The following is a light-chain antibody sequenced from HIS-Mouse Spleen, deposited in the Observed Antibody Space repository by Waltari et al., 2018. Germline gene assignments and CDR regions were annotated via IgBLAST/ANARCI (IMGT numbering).Light chain of an antibody. CDR1: PSVSSN. V-gene: IGKV3-15*01. CDR2: GAS. CDR3: QQYNNWWT. Sequence: EIVMTQSPATLSVSPGARATLSCRASPSVSSNLAWYQQKPGQAPRLLIYGASTRATGIQARFSGSGSGTEFTLTISSMQSEDFAVYYCQQYNNWWTFGQGTKVEIK. J-gene: IGKJ1*01.